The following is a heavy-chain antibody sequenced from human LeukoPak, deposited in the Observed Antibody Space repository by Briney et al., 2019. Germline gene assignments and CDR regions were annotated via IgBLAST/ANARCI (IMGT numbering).Heavy chain of an antibody. CDR3: ARALAVAGTGGFDP. V-gene: IGHV3-74*01. CDR1: GFTFNNYW. J-gene: IGHJ5*02. D-gene: IGHD6-19*01. CDR2: INSDGSST. Sequence: GGSLRLSCAASGFTFNNYWMHWVRQAPGKGLVWVSRINSDGSSTSYADSVKGRFTISRDNAKNTLYLQMNSLRAEDTAVYYCARALAVAGTGGFDPWGQGTLVTVSS.